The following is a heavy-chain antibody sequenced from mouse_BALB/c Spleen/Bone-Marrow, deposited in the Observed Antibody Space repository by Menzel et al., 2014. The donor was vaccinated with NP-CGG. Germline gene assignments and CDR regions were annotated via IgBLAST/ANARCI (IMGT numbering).Heavy chain of an antibody. Sequence: VQLQQPGAELVKPGASVKLSCTASGFNINDTYMHWVKQRPEQGLEWIGRIDPANYNTKYDPKFQGKATITADTSSNTAYLQRSSLTSEDTAVYYCARNSMAYWGQGTLVTVSA. CDR3: ARNSMAY. CDR2: IDPANYNT. CDR1: GFNINDTY. J-gene: IGHJ3*01. V-gene: IGHV14-3*02.